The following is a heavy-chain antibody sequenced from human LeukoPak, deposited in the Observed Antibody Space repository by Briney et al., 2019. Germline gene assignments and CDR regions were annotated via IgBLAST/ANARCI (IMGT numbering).Heavy chain of an antibody. CDR3: AKREYSTNYYYGMDV. CDR2: IIPILGIA. D-gene: IGHD6-6*01. J-gene: IGHJ6*02. Sequence: GASVKVSCKASGGTFSSYAISWVRQAPGQGLEWMGRIIPILGIANYAQKFQGRVTITADKSTSTAYMELSSLRSEDTAVYYCAKREYSTNYYYGMDVWGQGTTVTVSS. CDR1: GGTFSSYA. V-gene: IGHV1-69*04.